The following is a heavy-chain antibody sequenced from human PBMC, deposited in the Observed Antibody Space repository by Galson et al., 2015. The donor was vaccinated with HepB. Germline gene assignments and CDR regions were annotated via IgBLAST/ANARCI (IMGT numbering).Heavy chain of an antibody. CDR1: GFTFSDYG. CDR3: ARVKYYETSEVLDY. Sequence: SLRLSCAASGFTFSDYGMHWVRQAPGKGLEWVAVIWYDGRKYFYADSVRGRFTISRDNFKNTLHLQMNSLRDEDTAIYYCARVKYYETSEVLDYWGQGTLGSVSS. D-gene: IGHD3-22*01. V-gene: IGHV3-33*01. CDR2: IWYDGRKY. J-gene: IGHJ4*02.